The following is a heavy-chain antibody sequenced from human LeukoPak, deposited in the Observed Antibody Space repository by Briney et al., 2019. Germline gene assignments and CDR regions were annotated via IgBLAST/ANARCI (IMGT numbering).Heavy chain of an antibody. CDR1: GYTFTSYG. D-gene: IGHD5-12*01. J-gene: IGHJ4*02. Sequence: ASVKVSCKASGYTFTSYGISWVRQATGQGLEGMGWISAYNGNTNYAQTLQGRVTMTTDTSTSTAYMELRSLRSDDTAGYYCARDRLGRIRGYSGYDSGYWGQGTLVTVSS. CDR3: ARDRLGRIRGYSGYDSGY. V-gene: IGHV1-18*04. CDR2: ISAYNGNT.